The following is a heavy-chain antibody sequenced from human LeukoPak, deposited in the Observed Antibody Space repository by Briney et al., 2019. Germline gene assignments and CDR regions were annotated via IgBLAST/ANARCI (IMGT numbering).Heavy chain of an antibody. CDR3: ARVTYGDYY. J-gene: IGHJ4*02. CDR2: MRQDGSEK. Sequence: GGSLRLSCAASGFTFSNYWMTWVRQAPGKGLEWVANMRQDGSEKYYVDSVKGRFAISRDNAKNSLYLQMNSLRAEDTAVYYCARVTYGDYYWGQGTLVTVSS. CDR1: GFTFSNYW. D-gene: IGHD4-17*01. V-gene: IGHV3-7*05.